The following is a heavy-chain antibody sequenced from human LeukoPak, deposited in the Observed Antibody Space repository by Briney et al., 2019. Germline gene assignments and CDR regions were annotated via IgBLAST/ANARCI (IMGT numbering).Heavy chain of an antibody. CDR1: GFTVSSNY. J-gene: IGHJ4*02. Sequence: GGSLRLSCAASGFTVSSNYMSWVRQAPGKGLEWVSVIYSGGSTYYADTVKGRFTISRDNSKNTLYLQMNSLRAEDTAVYYCARRRYGEKADFDYWGQGTLVTVSS. CDR2: IYSGGST. CDR3: ARRRYGEKADFDY. V-gene: IGHV3-53*01. D-gene: IGHD4-17*01.